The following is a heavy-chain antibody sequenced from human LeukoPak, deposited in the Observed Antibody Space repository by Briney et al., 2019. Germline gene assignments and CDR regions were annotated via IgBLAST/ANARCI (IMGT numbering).Heavy chain of an antibody. CDR1: GGSISSGGYY. CDR3: ARLATYGDFSD. Sequence: SETLSLTCTVSGGSISSGGYYLSWSRQHPGKGLEWIGYIYYSGSTYYNPSLKSRVTISVDTSKNQFSLRLSSVTAADTAVYYCARLATYGDFSDWGQGTLVTVSS. D-gene: IGHD4-17*01. CDR2: IYYSGST. V-gene: IGHV4-31*03. J-gene: IGHJ4*02.